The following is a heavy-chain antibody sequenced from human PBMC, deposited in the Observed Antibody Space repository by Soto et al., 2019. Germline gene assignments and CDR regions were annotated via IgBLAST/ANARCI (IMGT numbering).Heavy chain of an antibody. Sequence: GGSLRLSCAASGFTFGNYWMHWVRQAPGKGLEWVSRMNSDGSTTNYADSVKGRFTVSRDNAKNTLYLQMNSLRAEDTAVYYCASIVVVPAAPDYWGQGTLVTVSS. CDR3: ASIVVVPAAPDY. J-gene: IGHJ4*02. CDR2: MNSDGSTT. V-gene: IGHV3-74*01. CDR1: GFTFGNYW. D-gene: IGHD2-2*01.